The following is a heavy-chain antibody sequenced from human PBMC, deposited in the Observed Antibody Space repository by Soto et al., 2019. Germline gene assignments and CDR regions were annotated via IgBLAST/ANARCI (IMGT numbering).Heavy chain of an antibody. D-gene: IGHD3-22*01. J-gene: IGHJ3*02. CDR3: AGSMIVVVTTFDAFDI. CDR2: IYYSGST. V-gene: IGHV4-34*01. Sequence: SETLSLTCAVYGGSFSGNYWSWIRQPPGKGLEWIGSIYYSGSTYYNPSLKSRVTISVDTSKNQFSLKLSSVTAADTAVYYCAGSMIVVVTTFDAFDIWGQGTMVTVSS. CDR1: GGSFSGNY.